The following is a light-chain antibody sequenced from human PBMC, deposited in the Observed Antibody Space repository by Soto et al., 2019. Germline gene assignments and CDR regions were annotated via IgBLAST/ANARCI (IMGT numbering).Light chain of an antibody. CDR1: QTISSN. Sequence: EIVMTHSPATLSVFPWEIATLSCRASQTISSNLAWYQQKPGQAPRLLIYGASTRATGVPARFSVSGAGTEFTLTISSLQSEDFAVYYCQQYYNWPRTSGQGTKVDIK. CDR2: GAS. V-gene: IGKV3-15*01. CDR3: QQYYNWPRT. J-gene: IGKJ1*01.